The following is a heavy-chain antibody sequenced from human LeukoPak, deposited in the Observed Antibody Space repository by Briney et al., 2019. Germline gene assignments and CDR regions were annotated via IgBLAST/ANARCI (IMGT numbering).Heavy chain of an antibody. V-gene: IGHV4-34*01. CDR2: LNHSGST. CDR1: GGSLCGYF. J-gene: IGHJ4*02. D-gene: IGHD2-2*01. CDR3: ARIDSILGVPAAMDY. Sequence: SETLSHPRALYGGSLCGYFWRGLPPPTGRGGEWIGELNHSGSTHQTPSLKCRVPISVHTPKRQFSLKLSSVTAAHSAVYFCARIDSILGVPAAMDYWGQGTLVTVSS.